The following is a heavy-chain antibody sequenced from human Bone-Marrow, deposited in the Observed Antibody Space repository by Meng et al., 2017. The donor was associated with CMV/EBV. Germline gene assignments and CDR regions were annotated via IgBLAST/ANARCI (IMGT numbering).Heavy chain of an antibody. D-gene: IGHD2-21*01. CDR1: GFTFSSYW. J-gene: IGHJ6*01. Sequence: GESLKISCAASGFTFSSYWMSWVRQAPGKGLEWVANIKQDESEKYYVDSVKGRFTSSRDHAKNTLYLQMNSLRAEDTAVYYCARVIAPHGMDVWGQGTTVTVSS. CDR3: ARVIAPHGMDV. V-gene: IGHV3-7*01. CDR2: IKQDESEK.